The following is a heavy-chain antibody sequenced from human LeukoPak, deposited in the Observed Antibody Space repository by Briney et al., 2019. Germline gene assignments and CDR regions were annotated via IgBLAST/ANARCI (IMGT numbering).Heavy chain of an antibody. CDR2: INPSGGST. J-gene: IGHJ5*02. Sequence: PGGSLRLSCAASGFTFTSYYMHWVRQAPGQGLEWMGIINPSGGSTSYAQKFQGRVTMTRDTSTSTVYMELSSLRSEDTAVYYCARESYGDYDTLGWFDPWGQGTLVTVSS. CDR3: ARESYGDYDTLGWFDP. CDR1: GFTFTSYY. V-gene: IGHV1-46*01. D-gene: IGHD4-17*01.